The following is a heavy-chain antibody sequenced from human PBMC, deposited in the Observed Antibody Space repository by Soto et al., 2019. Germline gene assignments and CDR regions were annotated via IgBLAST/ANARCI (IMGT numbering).Heavy chain of an antibody. V-gene: IGHV1-2*04. Sequence: QVQLVQSGAEVKKPGASVKVSCKASGYTFTGYYMHWVRQAPGQGLEWMGWINPNSGGTNYAQKFQGWVTMTRDTSISTAYMELSRLRSDDTAVYYCAREGYCSSTSCCPPYYYGMDVWGQGTTVTVSS. CDR1: GYTFTGYY. D-gene: IGHD2-2*01. CDR2: INPNSGGT. J-gene: IGHJ6*02. CDR3: AREGYCSSTSCCPPYYYGMDV.